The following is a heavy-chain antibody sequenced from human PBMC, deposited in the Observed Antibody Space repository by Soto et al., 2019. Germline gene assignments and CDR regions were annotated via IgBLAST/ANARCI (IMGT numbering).Heavy chain of an antibody. Sequence: QVQLVESGGGVVQPGRSLRLSCAASGFTFSSYGMHWVRQAPGKGLEWVAVIWYDGSNKYYADSVKGRFTISRDNSKNSQYMQMNSLRAEDTAVYYCARDLDMATAVPDYWGQGTLVTVSS. CDR1: GFTFSSYG. D-gene: IGHD5-12*01. CDR2: IWYDGSNK. J-gene: IGHJ4*02. CDR3: ARDLDMATAVPDY. V-gene: IGHV3-33*01.